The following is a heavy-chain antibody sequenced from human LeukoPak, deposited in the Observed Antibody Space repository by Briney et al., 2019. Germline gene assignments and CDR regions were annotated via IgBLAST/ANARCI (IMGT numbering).Heavy chain of an antibody. CDR1: GFIFSSNA. Sequence: TGGSLRLSCSASGFIFSSNAMHWVRQAPGKGLEYVSAISSNGGTTYYTDSVKDRFTISRDNSKNTLYLQMSSLRAEDTAVYYCVRASYSSGWYGDCWGQGTLVTVSS. CDR3: VRASYSSGWYGDC. J-gene: IGHJ4*02. V-gene: IGHV3-64D*06. D-gene: IGHD6-19*01. CDR2: ISSNGGTT.